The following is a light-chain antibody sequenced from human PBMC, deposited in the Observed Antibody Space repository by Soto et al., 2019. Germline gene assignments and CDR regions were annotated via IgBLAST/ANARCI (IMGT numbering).Light chain of an antibody. CDR2: KVS. CDR1: QSLLYSDGNTY. CDR3: MQGTHWPLT. V-gene: IGKV2-30*01. Sequence: DVVMTQSPVSLPVTLGQPASISCRSSQSLLYSDGNTYLNWFQQRPGQSPRRLIYKVSNRDSGVPXXXXXXXXXXXXXLKISRVEAEDVGVYYCMQGTHWPLTFGGGTKVEIK. J-gene: IGKJ4*01.